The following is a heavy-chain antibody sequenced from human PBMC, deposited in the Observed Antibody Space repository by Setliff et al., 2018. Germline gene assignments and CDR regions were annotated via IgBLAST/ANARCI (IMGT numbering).Heavy chain of an antibody. D-gene: IGHD4-17*01. CDR3: AKAYGDSHYYYYYYMDV. V-gene: IGHV3-48*01. CDR2: INSRSSTI. Sequence: LRLSCAASGFTFSSYNMDWVRQAPGKGLEWFSYINSRSSTIFYADSVKGRFTITRDNSKNTLYLQMNILTAEDTAVYYCAKAYGDSHYYYYYYMDVWGKGTTVTVSS. CDR1: GFTFSSYN. J-gene: IGHJ6*03.